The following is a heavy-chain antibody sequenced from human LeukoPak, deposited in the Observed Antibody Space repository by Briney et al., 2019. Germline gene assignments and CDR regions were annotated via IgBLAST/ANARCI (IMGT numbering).Heavy chain of an antibody. J-gene: IGHJ4*02. D-gene: IGHD2-2*01. CDR2: IYYSGST. CDR3: ARLRCSSTSCHLHFFDY. CDR1: GGSISSSSYY. V-gene: IGHV4-39*01. Sequence: PSETLSLTCTVSGGSISSSSYYWGWIRQPPGKGLEWIGSIYYSGSTYYNPSLKSRVTISVDTSKSQFSLKLSSVTAADTAVYYCARLRCSSTSCHLHFFDYWGQGTLVTVSS.